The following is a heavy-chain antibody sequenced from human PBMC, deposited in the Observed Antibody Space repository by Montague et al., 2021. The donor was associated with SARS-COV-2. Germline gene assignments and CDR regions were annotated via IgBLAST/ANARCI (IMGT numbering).Heavy chain of an antibody. D-gene: IGHD5-24*01. J-gene: IGHJ5*02. CDR1: GGSINSSY. CDR2: IYYRGST. CDR3: AREDRWNWFDP. Sequence: SETLSLTCTVSGGSINSSYWSWIRQPSGKGLEWIGYIYYRGSTNYNPSLETRVTISVDSSKNRFSLKLSSVTAADTAVYYCAREDRWNWFDPWGQGTLVIVSS. V-gene: IGHV4-59*01.